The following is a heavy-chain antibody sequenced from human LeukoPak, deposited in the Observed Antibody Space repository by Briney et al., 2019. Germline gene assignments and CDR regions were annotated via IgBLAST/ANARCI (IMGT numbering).Heavy chain of an antibody. CDR3: AKELSWSGYTYGLDY. J-gene: IGHJ4*02. CDR1: GFTVSNNY. CDR2: IYSGGGT. V-gene: IGHV3-66*01. D-gene: IGHD5-18*01. Sequence: SGGSLRLSCAASGFTVSNNYMSWVRQAPGKGLEWVSVIYSGGGTYYADSVKGRFTISRDNSKNTVYLQMNSLRAEDTAVYYCAKELSWSGYTYGLDYWGQGTLVTVSS.